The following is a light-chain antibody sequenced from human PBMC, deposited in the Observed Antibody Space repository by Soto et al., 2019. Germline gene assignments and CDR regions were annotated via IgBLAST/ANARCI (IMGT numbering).Light chain of an antibody. J-gene: IGKJ4*01. CDR2: GAS. CDR1: QTVSSN. Sequence: EIVMTQSPATLSVSPGERATLSCRASQTVSSNLAWYQQKPCQAPRLLIYGASTRATGIPARLSGSGSGTEFTITISSLQSEDFAVYYCQQYNNWPPRSFGGGTKVEIK. V-gene: IGKV3-15*01. CDR3: QQYNNWPPRS.